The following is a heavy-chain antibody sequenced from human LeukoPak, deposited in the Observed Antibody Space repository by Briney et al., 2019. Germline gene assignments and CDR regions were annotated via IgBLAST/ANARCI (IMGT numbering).Heavy chain of an antibody. D-gene: IGHD5-18*01. Sequence: PGGSLRLSCAASGFTFSSYWMSWVRQAPGKGLEWVANIKQDGSEKYYVDSVKGRFNISRDNAKNSLYLQMNSLRAEDTAVYYCARVGYSYGPNWFDPWGQGTLVTVSS. J-gene: IGHJ5*02. V-gene: IGHV3-7*01. CDR2: IKQDGSEK. CDR1: GFTFSSYW. CDR3: ARVGYSYGPNWFDP.